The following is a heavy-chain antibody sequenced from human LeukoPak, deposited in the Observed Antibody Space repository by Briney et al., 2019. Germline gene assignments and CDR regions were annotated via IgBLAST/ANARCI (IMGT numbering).Heavy chain of an antibody. V-gene: IGHV4-39*01. Sequence: SETLSLTCAVSGASISGSGYYLGWIRQPPGKGLEWIGNIYYTGNTYYNASLRSRVTISIDTSKNQFSLRLNSVTAADTATYYCAKGGGYGLIDYWGQGTLVTISS. D-gene: IGHD1-26*01. CDR3: AKGGGYGLIDY. CDR1: GASISGSGYY. J-gene: IGHJ4*02. CDR2: IYYTGNT.